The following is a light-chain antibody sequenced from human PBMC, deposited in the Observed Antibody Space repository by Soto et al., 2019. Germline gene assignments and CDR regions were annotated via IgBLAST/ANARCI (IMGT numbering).Light chain of an antibody. J-gene: IGLJ2*01. CDR1: SSNIGTYS. CDR3: AAWDDSLNGVV. V-gene: IGLV1-44*01. Sequence: QSVLTQPLSASGTPGQRVTISCSGSSSNIGTYSVNWYQQLPGAAPKLLIYTNNQRPSGVPDRFSGSKSGTSASLAISGLQSGDEANYYCAAWDDSLNGVVFGGGTKLTVL. CDR2: TNN.